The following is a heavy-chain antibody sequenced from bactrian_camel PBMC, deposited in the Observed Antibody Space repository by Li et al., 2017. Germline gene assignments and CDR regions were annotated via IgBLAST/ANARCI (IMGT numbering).Heavy chain of an antibody. CDR1: GFTFSYYY. V-gene: IGHV3-2*01. CDR3: ATSWYEYDY. J-gene: IGHJ4*01. Sequence: QVQLVESGGGLVQPGGSLRLSCAASGFTFSYYYMSWVRQAPGKGLEWVSTIYSDGGNTYYADSVKGRFTISRDNVKNTVYLQMNSLKSEDSALYYFATSWYEYDYWVQGTQVTVS. D-gene: IGHD2*01. CDR2: IYSDGGNT.